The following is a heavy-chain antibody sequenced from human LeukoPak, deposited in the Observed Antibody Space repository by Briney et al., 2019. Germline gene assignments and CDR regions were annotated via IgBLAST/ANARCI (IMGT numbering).Heavy chain of an antibody. J-gene: IGHJ3*02. CDR3: ARDPSDDYVWGSYRPDAFDI. CDR1: GFTVSSNY. Sequence: GGSLRLSCAASGFTVSSNYMSWVRQAPGKGLEWVSVIYSGGSTYYADSVKGRFTISRDNSKNTLYLQMNSLRAEDTAVYYCARDPSDDYVWGSYRPDAFDIWGQGTMVTVSS. D-gene: IGHD3-16*02. CDR2: IYSGGST. V-gene: IGHV3-53*01.